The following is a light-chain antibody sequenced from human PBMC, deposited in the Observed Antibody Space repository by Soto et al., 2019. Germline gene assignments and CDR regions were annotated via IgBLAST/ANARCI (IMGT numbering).Light chain of an antibody. CDR3: SSYAGSNNLYV. CDR2: EVS. J-gene: IGLJ1*01. CDR1: SSDIGVYNY. V-gene: IGLV2-8*01. Sequence: QSALTQPPSASGSPGQSVTISCTGTSSDIGVYNYVSWYQQHPGKAPKLMLYEVSKRPSGVPDRFSGSKSGNTASLTVSGLQDEDEADYYCSSYAGSNNLYVFGTGTKLTVL.